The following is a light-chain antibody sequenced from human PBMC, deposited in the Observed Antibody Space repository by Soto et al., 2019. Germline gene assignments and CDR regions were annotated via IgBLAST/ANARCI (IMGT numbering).Light chain of an antibody. CDR1: QSVSSN. CDR3: QQYNNWPWT. J-gene: IGKJ1*01. V-gene: IGKV3-15*01. Sequence: EIVLTQSPGTLSLSPGERATLSCRASQSVSSNLAWYQQKPGQAPRLLIHGASTRAPGFPARFSGSGSGTDFTLTISSLQSEDFAVYYCQQYNNWPWTFGQGTKV. CDR2: GAS.